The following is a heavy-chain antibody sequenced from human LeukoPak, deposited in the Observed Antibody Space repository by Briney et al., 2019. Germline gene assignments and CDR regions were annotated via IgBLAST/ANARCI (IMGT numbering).Heavy chain of an antibody. CDR2: IHYSGIT. V-gene: IGHV4-38-2*02. Sequence: SETLSLTCTVSGYSISSGYYWGWIRQPPGKGLQWIGSIHYSGITYYNPSLKSRVTISVDTSKNHFSLQLSSVSAADTAVYYCARTSSGPNWFDPWGQGTLVTVSS. D-gene: IGHD3-22*01. J-gene: IGHJ5*02. CDR1: GYSISSGYY. CDR3: ARTSSGPNWFDP.